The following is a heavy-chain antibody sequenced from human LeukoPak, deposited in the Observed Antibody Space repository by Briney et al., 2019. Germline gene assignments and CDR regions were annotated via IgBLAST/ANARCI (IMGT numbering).Heavy chain of an antibody. CDR1: GFSFSVFW. CDR2: IKTDGSIT. J-gene: IGHJ4*02. CDR3: AREGMALVNFDY. D-gene: IGHD4-23*01. Sequence: PGGSLRLSCAASGFSFSVFWMHWVRQAPGKGPVWVSRIKTDGSITNYADSVKGRFTISRDNAKNTLYLQMNSLRGEDTAVYYCAREGMALVNFDYWGQGTLVTVSS. V-gene: IGHV3-74*01.